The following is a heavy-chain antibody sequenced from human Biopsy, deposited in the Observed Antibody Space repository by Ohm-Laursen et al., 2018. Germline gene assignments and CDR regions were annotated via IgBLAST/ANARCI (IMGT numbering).Heavy chain of an antibody. CDR1: GYNFGNYY. Sequence: GASVKVSCKASGYNFGNYYINWVRKVPGQGLEWLGVVNPVAEATMYAQKFQDRITLTRDASTNTVYTDLTSLTSEDTAVYYCARESPLRLGVCGAIRCFKEVFGMDVWGQGTTVIVSS. CDR2: VNPVAEAT. D-gene: IGHD2-21*01. V-gene: IGHV1-46*01. CDR3: ARESPLRLGVCGAIRCFKEVFGMDV. J-gene: IGHJ6*02.